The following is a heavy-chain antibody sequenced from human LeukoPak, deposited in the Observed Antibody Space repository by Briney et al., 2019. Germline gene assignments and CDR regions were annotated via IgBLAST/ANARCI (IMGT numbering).Heavy chain of an antibody. V-gene: IGHV3-33*01. D-gene: IGHD2-8*01. Sequence: GRSLRLSCAASGFTFTSYGMHWVRQAPGKGLDWVALIWDDGNNKYYADSAKGRFTISRDNSKNTLYLQMNSLRAEDTAVYYCARDNGEWRLNWFDHWGQGTLVTVSS. CDR2: IWDDGNNK. CDR1: GFTFTSYG. J-gene: IGHJ5*02. CDR3: ARDNGEWRLNWFDH.